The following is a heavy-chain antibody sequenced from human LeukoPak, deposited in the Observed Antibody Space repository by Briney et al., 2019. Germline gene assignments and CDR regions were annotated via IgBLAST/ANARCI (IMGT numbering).Heavy chain of an antibody. CDR2: ISGSGGST. CDR1: GFTFSSYG. Sequence: GGSLRLSCAASGFTFSSYGMSWVRQAPGKGLEWVSAISGSGGSTYYADSVKGRFTISRDNAKNSLYLQMNNLRAEDMGIYYCARERSSEYFLDYWGRGTLVTVSS. J-gene: IGHJ4*02. V-gene: IGHV3-23*01. D-gene: IGHD2/OR15-2a*01. CDR3: ARERSSEYFLDY.